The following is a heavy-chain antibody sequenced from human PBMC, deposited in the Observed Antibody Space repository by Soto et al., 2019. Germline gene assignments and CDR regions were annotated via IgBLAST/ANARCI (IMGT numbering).Heavy chain of an antibody. CDR2: ISAYNGNT. D-gene: IGHD1-26*01. CDR1: GYAFSSYH. V-gene: IGHV1-18*01. J-gene: IGHJ4*02. Sequence: EASVKVSCKASGYAFSSYHISWVRQAPGQGLEWMGWISAYNGNTNYAQKLQGRVTMTTDTSASTAYMELSSLRSEDTAVYYCARGVGSGLSDYWGQGTLVTVSS. CDR3: ARGVGSGLSDY.